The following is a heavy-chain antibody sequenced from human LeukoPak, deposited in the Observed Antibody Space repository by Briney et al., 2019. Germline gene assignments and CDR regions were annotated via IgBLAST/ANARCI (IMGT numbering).Heavy chain of an antibody. CDR1: GGSISSSSYY. CDR2: IYYSGST. D-gene: IGHD2-8*01. V-gene: IGHV4-39*07. J-gene: IGHJ4*02. CDR3: ARDQSGGGYCTNGVCRNFDY. Sequence: SETLSLTCTVSGGSISSSSYYWGWIRQPPGKGLEWIGSIYYSGSTYYNPSLKSRVTISVDTSKNQFSLKLSSVTAADTAVYYCARDQSGGGYCTNGVCRNFDYWGQGTLVTVSS.